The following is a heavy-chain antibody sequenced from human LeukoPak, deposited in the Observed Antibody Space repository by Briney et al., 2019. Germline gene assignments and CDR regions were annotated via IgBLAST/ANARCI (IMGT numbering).Heavy chain of an antibody. CDR3: AKDHLTYYYGSGTELDY. CDR1: GFTFDDYA. V-gene: IGHV3-9*01. CDR2: ISWNSGSI. J-gene: IGHJ4*02. D-gene: IGHD3-10*01. Sequence: GGSLRLSCAASGFTFDDYAMHWVRHAPGKGLEWVSGISWNSGSIGYADSVKGRFTISRDNAKNSLYLQMNSLRAEDTALYYCAKDHLTYYYGSGTELDYWGQGTLVTVSS.